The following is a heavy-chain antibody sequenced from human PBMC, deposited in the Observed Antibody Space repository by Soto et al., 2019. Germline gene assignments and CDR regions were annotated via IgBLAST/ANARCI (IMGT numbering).Heavy chain of an antibody. CDR1: GFSFSDSA. D-gene: IGHD2-15*01. V-gene: IGHV3-23*01. J-gene: IGHJ4*02. Sequence: PGGSLRLSCAASGFSFSDSAMSWVRQPPGKGLEWLSAVNPEGSDTYYADSVKGRLTISRDNSKNTVNLQMNSLRVEDTAVYYCAKQLGYCSAGRCYFDYWGQGTQVTVSS. CDR3: AKQLGYCSAGRCYFDY. CDR2: VNPEGSDT.